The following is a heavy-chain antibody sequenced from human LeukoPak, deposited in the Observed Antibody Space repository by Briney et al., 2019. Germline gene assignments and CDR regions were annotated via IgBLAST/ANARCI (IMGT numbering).Heavy chain of an antibody. D-gene: IGHD6-6*01. V-gene: IGHV3-30*02. J-gene: IGHJ3*02. CDR1: GFTFSSYG. CDR3: ARDRGGISSSPEDDAFDI. Sequence: GGSLRLSCAASGFTFSSYGMHWVRQAPGKGLEWVAFIRYDGSNKYYADSVKGRFTITRDNAKNSLYLQMNSLRAEDTAVYYCARDRGGISSSPEDDAFDIWGQGTMVTASS. CDR2: IRYDGSNK.